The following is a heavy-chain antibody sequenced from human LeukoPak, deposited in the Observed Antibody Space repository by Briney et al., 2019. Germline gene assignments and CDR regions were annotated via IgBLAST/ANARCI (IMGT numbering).Heavy chain of an antibody. V-gene: IGHV3-7*01. CDR3: ARDSGRREDY. CDR1: GFIFRDFS. CDR2: MNEYGSEI. Sequence: GGSLRLSCSVSGFIFRDFSMSWVRQAPGKGLEWVAKMNEYGSEIFYVDAGKGRFTISRDNDKNAVYLQMNSLSPEDAAVYYCARDSGRREDYWGQGALVTVSS. D-gene: IGHD2-15*01. J-gene: IGHJ4*02.